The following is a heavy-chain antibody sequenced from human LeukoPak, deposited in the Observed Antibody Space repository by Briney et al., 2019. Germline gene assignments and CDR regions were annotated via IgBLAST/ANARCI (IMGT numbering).Heavy chain of an antibody. Sequence: SETLSLTCTVSGGSVSSTTYYWSWIRQPPGKGLEWIASINYSGGTYYNPSLKSRVTISVDTSENQFSLKLSSVTAADTAVYYCARYVVYGSGKYYFDYWGQGTLVTVSS. J-gene: IGHJ4*02. CDR1: GGSVSSTTYY. CDR2: INYSGGT. CDR3: ARYVVYGSGKYYFDY. D-gene: IGHD3-10*01. V-gene: IGHV4-39*01.